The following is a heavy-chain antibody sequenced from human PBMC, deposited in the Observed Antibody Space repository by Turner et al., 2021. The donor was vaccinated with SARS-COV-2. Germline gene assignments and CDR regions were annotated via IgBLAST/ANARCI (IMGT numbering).Heavy chain of an antibody. J-gene: IGHJ6*02. CDR3: ARHQGSASGYDHGMNV. Sequence: QVQLQESGPGLVKPSVTLSLTCTVPGGSISSKSWSWIRQSPGRGLEWIGYFYKIGSIDYNHTLRSRVTISVDTSKNQLSLNLISVTAADTAVYYCARHQGSASGYDHGMNVWGQGTAVIVSS. CDR1: GGSISSKS. V-gene: IGHV4-59*08. D-gene: IGHD1-26*01. CDR2: FYKIGSI.